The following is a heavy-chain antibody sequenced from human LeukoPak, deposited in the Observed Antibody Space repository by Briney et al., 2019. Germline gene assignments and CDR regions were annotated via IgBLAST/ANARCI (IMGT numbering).Heavy chain of an antibody. Sequence: GGSLRLSCAASGFTFSSYAMHWVRQAPGKGLEWVAIISYNGSNKYYADSVKGRFTISRDNSKNTLYLQMNSLRAEDTAVYYCANLIIYSSNFDYWGQGTLVTVSS. D-gene: IGHD4-11*01. V-gene: IGHV3-30*04. CDR3: ANLIIYSSNFDY. CDR2: ISYNGSNK. J-gene: IGHJ4*02. CDR1: GFTFSSYA.